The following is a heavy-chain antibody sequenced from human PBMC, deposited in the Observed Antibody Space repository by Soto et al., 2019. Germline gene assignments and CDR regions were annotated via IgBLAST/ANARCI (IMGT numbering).Heavy chain of an antibody. Sequence: SETLSLTCSVSGDSISGRACYWGWIRHPPGKDLEWIGSVHYSGTTSYNPSLKTRVTISEDMSKNQLSLRLTSVTAADTAIYYCARHALTTSIDQLQPVDFWGQGTLVTVSS. CDR3: ARHALTTSIDQLQPVDF. CDR1: GDSISGRACY. V-gene: IGHV4-39*01. D-gene: IGHD2-2*01. CDR2: VHYSGTT. J-gene: IGHJ4*02.